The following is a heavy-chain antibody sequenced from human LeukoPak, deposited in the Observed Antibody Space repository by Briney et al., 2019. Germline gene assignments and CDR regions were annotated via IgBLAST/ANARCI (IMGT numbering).Heavy chain of an antibody. V-gene: IGHV3-21*01. J-gene: IGHJ3*02. CDR3: ARSYAAGVGAPRAFDI. CDR2: ISSSSSSI. CDR1: GFTFSTYS. D-gene: IGHD1-26*01. Sequence: GGSLRLSCAASGFTFSTYSMNWVRQAPGKGLEWVSSISSSSSSIYYSDSVKGRFTIPRVNAKNTLYLQMDSLRVEDTAVYYCARSYAAGVGAPRAFDIWGQGTMVTVSS.